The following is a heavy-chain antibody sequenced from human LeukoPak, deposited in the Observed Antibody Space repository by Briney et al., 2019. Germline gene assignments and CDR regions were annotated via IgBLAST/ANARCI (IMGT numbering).Heavy chain of an antibody. Sequence: PSETLSLTCTVSGGSISSNSYYWGWIRQPPGKGLEWIRSIYYSRSTYHNPHIKRRITISVDTTKNSFSLKLSSVTAAVTAVYYCARSRRVAVYYFDYWGQGTLVTVSS. V-gene: IGHV4-39*07. D-gene: IGHD2-15*01. CDR2: IYYSRST. CDR1: GGSISSNSYY. CDR3: ARSRRVAVYYFDY. J-gene: IGHJ4*02.